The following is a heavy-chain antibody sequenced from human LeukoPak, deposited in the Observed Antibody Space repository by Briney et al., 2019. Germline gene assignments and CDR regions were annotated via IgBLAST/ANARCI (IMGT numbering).Heavy chain of an antibody. D-gene: IGHD2-21*01. CDR2: ISGSASST. CDR3: ARDCCPLDY. V-gene: IGHV3-23*01. J-gene: IGHJ4*02. CDR1: GFTFSNYA. Sequence: GGSLRLSCAASGFTFSNYAMSWVRQAPGKGLEWVSAISGSASSTYHADSVKSRFTISRDNAKNSLYLQMNSLRAEDTAVYYCARDCCPLDYWGQGTLVTVSS.